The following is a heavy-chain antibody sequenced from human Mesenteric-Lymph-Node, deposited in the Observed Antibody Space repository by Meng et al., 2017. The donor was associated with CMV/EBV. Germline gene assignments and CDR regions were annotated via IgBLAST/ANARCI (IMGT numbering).Heavy chain of an antibody. CDR3: ARGPTYYDFWIGFDP. CDR2: INPNSGGT. J-gene: IGHJ5*02. V-gene: IGHV1-2*02. Sequence: ASVKVSCKASGYTFTGYYMHWVRQAPGQGLEWMGWINPNSGGTNYAQKFQGRVTMTRDTSISTAYMELSSLRSEDTAVYYCARGPTYYDFWIGFDPWGQGTLVTVSS. D-gene: IGHD3-3*01. CDR1: GYTFTGYY.